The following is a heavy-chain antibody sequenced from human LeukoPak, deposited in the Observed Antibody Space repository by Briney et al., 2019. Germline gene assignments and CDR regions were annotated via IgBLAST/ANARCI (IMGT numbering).Heavy chain of an antibody. D-gene: IGHD3-10*01. V-gene: IGHV3-21*01. Sequence: GGSLRLSCAASGFTFSSYSLNWVRQAPGKGLEWVSSISSSSSYVYYADSVKGRFTISRDNAKNSLYLQMNSLRAEDTAVYYCARASGKDGYPYYFDYWGQGTLVTVSS. CDR3: ARASGKDGYPYYFDY. J-gene: IGHJ4*02. CDR1: GFTFSSYS. CDR2: ISSSSSYV.